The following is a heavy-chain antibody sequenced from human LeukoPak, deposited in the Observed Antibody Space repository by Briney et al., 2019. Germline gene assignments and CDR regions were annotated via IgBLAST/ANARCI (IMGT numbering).Heavy chain of an antibody. D-gene: IGHD6-13*01. CDR2: IWYDGSNK. V-gene: IGHV3-33*03. J-gene: IGHJ4*02. CDR1: GITFRNYG. Sequence: PGGSLRLSCAASGITFRNYGMQWVRQAPGKGLEWVAIIWYDGSNKYYADSVKGRFTISRDNSKNMVYLQMNSLRDGDTAVYYCAKGGSSSPRSTFDYWGQGTLLTVSS. CDR3: AKGGSSSPRSTFDY.